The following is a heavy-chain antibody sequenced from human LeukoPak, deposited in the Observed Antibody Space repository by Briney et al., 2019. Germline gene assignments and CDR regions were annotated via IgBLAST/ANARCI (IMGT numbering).Heavy chain of an antibody. J-gene: IGHJ3*02. CDR2: INQHGSEK. CDR3: ARNVDAFDI. V-gene: IGHV3-7*01. Sequence: GGSLRLSCTASGFTFRSYWMSRVRQAPGKGLEWVANINQHGSEKYYVDSVKGRLTISRDNAKNSLFLQLNSLRAEDTAVYYCARNVDAFDIWGQGTMVTVSS. CDR1: GFTFRSYW.